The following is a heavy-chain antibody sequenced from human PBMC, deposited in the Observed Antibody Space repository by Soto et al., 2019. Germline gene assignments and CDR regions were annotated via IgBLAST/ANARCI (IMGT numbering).Heavy chain of an antibody. V-gene: IGHV1-69*02. CDR3: ARTIRQLRGAPRFDY. Sequence: QVQLVQSGAEVKKPGSSVKVSCKASGGTFSSYTISWVRQAPGQGLEWMGRIIPILGIANYAQKFQGRVTITADKSTSTAYMERSSLRSEDTAVYYCARTIRQLRGAPRFDYWGQGTLVTVSS. CDR1: GGTFSSYT. CDR2: IIPILGIA. D-gene: IGHD4-17*01. J-gene: IGHJ4*02.